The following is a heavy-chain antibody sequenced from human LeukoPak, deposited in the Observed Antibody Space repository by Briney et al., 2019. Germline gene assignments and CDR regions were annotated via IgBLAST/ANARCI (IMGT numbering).Heavy chain of an antibody. Sequence: ASVKVSCKASGYTFTGYYIHLVRQAPGQGLEWIGWINPNSGGTISAQKFQGRVTMTRDTSISTAYMELSRLRSDDTAVYYCARGKSTVTVNWLDPWGQGTLVIVSS. CDR1: GYTFTGYY. J-gene: IGHJ5*02. CDR3: ARGKSTVTVNWLDP. CDR2: INPNSGGT. D-gene: IGHD4-17*01. V-gene: IGHV1-2*02.